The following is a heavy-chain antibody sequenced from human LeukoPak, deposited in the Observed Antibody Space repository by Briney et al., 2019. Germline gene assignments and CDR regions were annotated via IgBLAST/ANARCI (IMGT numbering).Heavy chain of an antibody. V-gene: IGHV1-69*01. CDR3: ARGADGYYGSGLDYYYYGMDL. CDR1: GGTFSSYA. J-gene: IGHJ6*04. CDR2: IIPIFGTA. D-gene: IGHD3-10*01. Sequence: SVKVSCKASGGTFSSYAISWVRQAPGQGLEWMGGIIPIFGTANYAQKFQGRATITADESTSTAYMELSSLRSEDTAVYYCARGADGYYGSGLDYYYYGMDLWGKGTTVTVSS.